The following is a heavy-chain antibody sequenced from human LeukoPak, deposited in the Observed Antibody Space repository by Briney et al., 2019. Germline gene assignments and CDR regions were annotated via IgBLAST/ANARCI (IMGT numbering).Heavy chain of an antibody. CDR1: GFTFSSYW. J-gene: IGHJ4*02. V-gene: IGHV3-7*01. Sequence: GGSLRLSCTASGFTFSSYWMSWVRQAPGKGLEWVANIKQDGSEKYYVDSVKGRFTISRDNAKNSLYLQMNSLRAEDTAVYYCARDYRGYRAPYYFDYWGQGTLVTVSS. D-gene: IGHD2-15*01. CDR2: IKQDGSEK. CDR3: ARDYRGYRAPYYFDY.